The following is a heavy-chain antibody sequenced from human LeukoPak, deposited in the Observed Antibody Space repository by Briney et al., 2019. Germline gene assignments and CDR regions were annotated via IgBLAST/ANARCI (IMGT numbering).Heavy chain of an antibody. CDR2: ISAYNGNT. CDR3: ATGGYDSSGLYFDY. V-gene: IGHV1-18*01. CDR1: GYTLTSYG. D-gene: IGHD3-22*01. J-gene: IGHJ4*02. Sequence: ASVKVSCKASGYTLTSYGISRVRQAPGQGLEWMGWISAYNGNTIYAQKFQGRVTMTEDTSTDTAYMELSSLRSGDTAVYYCATGGYDSSGLYFDYWGQGTLVTVSS.